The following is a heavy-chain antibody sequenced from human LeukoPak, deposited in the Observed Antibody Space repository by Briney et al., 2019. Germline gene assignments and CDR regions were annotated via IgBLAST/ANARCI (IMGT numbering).Heavy chain of an antibody. CDR1: GFTFSSYS. D-gene: IGHD1-1*01. Sequence: GGSLRLSCAASGFTFSSYSMNWVRQAPGKGLEWVSSISSSSSHIYYADSVKGRFTISRDNAKNSLYLQMNSLRAEDTAVYYCVRKLTGTTYFDYWGQGTLVTVSS. CDR2: ISSSSSHI. J-gene: IGHJ4*02. CDR3: VRKLTGTTYFDY. V-gene: IGHV3-21*01.